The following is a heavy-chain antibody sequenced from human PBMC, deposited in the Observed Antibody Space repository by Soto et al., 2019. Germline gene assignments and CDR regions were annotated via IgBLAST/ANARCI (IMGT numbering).Heavy chain of an antibody. CDR2: FHFSGST. J-gene: IGHJ4*01. CDR1: GGSINGYY. D-gene: IGHD5-18*01. Sequence: QVQLQESGPGLVKPSETLSLTCTVPGGSINGYYWTWLRQSPTNGLEWIGYFHFSGSTKYNPSLESRLTVSADTSKNQISLTLSSVTAAYTAVYYCARASGYSYGYDDFFDNWGQGTLANVSS. V-gene: IGHV4-59*01. CDR3: ARASGYSYGYDDFFDN.